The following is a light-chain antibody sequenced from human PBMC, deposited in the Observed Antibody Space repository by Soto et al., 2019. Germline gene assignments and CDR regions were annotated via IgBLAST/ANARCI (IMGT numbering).Light chain of an antibody. CDR2: DVS. CDR3: SSYTRSSTLNYV. Sequence: HSALTQPASVSGSPGQSITISCTGTSSDVGGYNYVSWYQQHPGKAPKLMIYDVSNRPSGVSNRFSGSKSGNTASLTISGLHAEDEADYYCSSYTRSSTLNYVFGTGTKLTVL. CDR1: SSDVGGYNY. J-gene: IGLJ1*01. V-gene: IGLV2-14*01.